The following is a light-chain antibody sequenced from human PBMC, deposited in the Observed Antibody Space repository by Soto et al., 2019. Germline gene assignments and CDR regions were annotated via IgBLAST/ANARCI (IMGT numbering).Light chain of an antibody. V-gene: IGKV3-20*01. CDR2: GAS. CDR3: QQYGSSPDT. Sequence: EIVLTQSPGTLSLSPGERATLSCRASRSVSSSYLAWYQQKPGQAPRLLIYGASSRATGIPDRFSGSGSGTDVTFTISRLEPEDFAVYYCQQYGSSPDTFGQGTKLEIK. CDR1: RSVSSSY. J-gene: IGKJ2*01.